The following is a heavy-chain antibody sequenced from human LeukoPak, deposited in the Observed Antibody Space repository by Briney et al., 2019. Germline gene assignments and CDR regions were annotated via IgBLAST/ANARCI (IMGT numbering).Heavy chain of an antibody. CDR3: ATSGIAVAGDFDY. Sequence: PWASVKVSCKVSGYTHTELSMHWVRQAPGKGLEWMGGFDPEDGETIYAQKFQGRVTMTEDTSTDTAYMELSSLRSEDTAVYYCATSGIAVAGDFDYWGQGTLVTVSS. CDR2: FDPEDGET. V-gene: IGHV1-24*01. J-gene: IGHJ4*02. D-gene: IGHD6-19*01. CDR1: GYTHTELS.